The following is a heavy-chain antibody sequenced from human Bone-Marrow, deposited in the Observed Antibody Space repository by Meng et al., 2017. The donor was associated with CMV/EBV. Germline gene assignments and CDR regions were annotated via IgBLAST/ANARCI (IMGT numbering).Heavy chain of an antibody. V-gene: IGHV3-74*01. Sequence: GESLKISCAVSGFTFSSYWMHWVRQAPRKGLVWVSRINSDGSSTSYADSVKGRFTISRDNAKNTLFLQMNSLRAEDTAVYYCAKSPRRDGYNWYQYFDYWGQGTLVTVSS. J-gene: IGHJ4*02. D-gene: IGHD5-24*01. CDR3: AKSPRRDGYNWYQYFDY. CDR1: GFTFSSYW. CDR2: INSDGSST.